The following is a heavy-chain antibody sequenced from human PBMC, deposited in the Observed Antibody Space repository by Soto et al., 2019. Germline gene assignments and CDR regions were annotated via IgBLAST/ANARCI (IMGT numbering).Heavy chain of an antibody. CDR2: IYYSGST. J-gene: IGHJ3*01. Sequence: VQLQESGPGLVKASQTLSLTCTVSGDSISSDGYYLTWIRQHPGKGLEWIGDIYYSGSTSYNPSLESRVTMSVHTSDNQLSLKLLSVTAADTAVYYCARRHDALTGPDAFDVWGQGTKVTVSS. CDR3: ARRHDALTGPDAFDV. V-gene: IGHV4-31*03. CDR1: GDSISSDGYY. D-gene: IGHD3-9*01.